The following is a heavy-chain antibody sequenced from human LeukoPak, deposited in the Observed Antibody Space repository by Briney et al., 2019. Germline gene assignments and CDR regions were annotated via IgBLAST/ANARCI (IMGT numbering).Heavy chain of an antibody. J-gene: IGHJ4*02. CDR3: ARAISGSFRTSYYFDY. Sequence: GGSLRLSCAASGFTFSSYGMSWVRQAPGKGLEWVAVISYDGNNKYYADSVKGRFTISRDNSKNTLYLQMNSLRAEDTAVYYCARAISGSFRTSYYFDYWGQGTLVTVSS. D-gene: IGHD6-13*01. CDR1: GFTFSSYG. CDR2: ISYDGNNK. V-gene: IGHV3-30*03.